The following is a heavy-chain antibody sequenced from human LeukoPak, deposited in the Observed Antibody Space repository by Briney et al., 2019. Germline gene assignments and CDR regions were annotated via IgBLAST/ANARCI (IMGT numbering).Heavy chain of an antibody. Sequence: GASVKVSCKAAGGTFSSYAISWVRQAPGQGLEWKGGIIPIFGTANYAQKFQGRVTITADESTSTAYMELSSLRSEDTAVYYCARDRDMVRGAWFDPWGQGTLVTVSS. J-gene: IGHJ5*02. CDR3: ARDRDMVRGAWFDP. CDR2: IIPIFGTA. V-gene: IGHV1-69*13. CDR1: GGTFSSYA. D-gene: IGHD3-10*01.